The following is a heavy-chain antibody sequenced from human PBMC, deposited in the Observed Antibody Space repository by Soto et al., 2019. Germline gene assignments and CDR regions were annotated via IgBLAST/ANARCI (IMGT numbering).Heavy chain of an antibody. CDR3: AKAPGPDYTAYGSCGFEL. CDR2: IIASGGST. CDR1: GFTFSNYA. J-gene: IGHJ2*01. D-gene: IGHD4-4*01. Sequence: GGSLRLSCAASGFTFSNYAMSWVRQAPGKGLEWVSAIIASGGSTYYADSVKGRFTISRDNSKNTLYLQMNSLRAEDTAVFYCAKAPGPDYTAYGSCGFELWGRGTLVTVSS. V-gene: IGHV3-23*01.